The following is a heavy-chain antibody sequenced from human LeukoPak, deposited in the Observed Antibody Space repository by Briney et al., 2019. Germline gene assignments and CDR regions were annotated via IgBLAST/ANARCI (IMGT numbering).Heavy chain of an antibody. J-gene: IGHJ4*02. CDR3: ARRGIAAAGAFDY. CDR1: GGSISSYY. V-gene: IGHV4-4*09. CDR2: IYTSGST. D-gene: IGHD6-13*01. Sequence: SETLSLTCTVSGGSISSYYWSWIRQPPGKGLEWIGYIYTSGSTNYNPSLKSRVTISVDTSKNQFSLKLSSVTAADTAVYYCARRGIAAAGAFDYWGQGTLVIVSA.